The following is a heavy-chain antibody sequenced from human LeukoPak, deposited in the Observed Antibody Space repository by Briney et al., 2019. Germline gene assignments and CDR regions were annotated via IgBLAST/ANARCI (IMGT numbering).Heavy chain of an antibody. D-gene: IGHD1-7*01. V-gene: IGHV3-23*01. CDR1: GFTFSSYA. CDR3: AKDSGTPYYYYYMDV. Sequence: GGSLRLSCAASGFTFSSYAMSWVRHAPGEGLEWVAAISGSGGSTYHADSVKGRFTISRDNSKNTMYLQMNSLRAEDTAVYYCAKDSGTPYYYYYMDVWGKGTTVTVSS. J-gene: IGHJ6*03. CDR2: ISGSGGST.